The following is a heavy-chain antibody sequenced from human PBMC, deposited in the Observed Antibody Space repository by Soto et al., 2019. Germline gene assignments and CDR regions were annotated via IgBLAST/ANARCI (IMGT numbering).Heavy chain of an antibody. D-gene: IGHD3-22*01. Sequence: ASVKVSCKASGYTFTSYYMHWVRQAPGQGLEWMGIINPSGGSTSYAQKFQGRVTMTRDTSTSTVYMELSSLRSEDTAVYYCARERSNRITVIVVARDYYYYGMDVWGQGTTVTVSS. J-gene: IGHJ6*02. CDR1: GYTFTSYY. CDR3: ARERSNRITVIVVARDYYYYGMDV. CDR2: INPSGGST. V-gene: IGHV1-46*01.